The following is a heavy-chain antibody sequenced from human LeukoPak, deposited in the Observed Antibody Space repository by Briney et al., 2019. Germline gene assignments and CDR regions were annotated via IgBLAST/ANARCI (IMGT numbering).Heavy chain of an antibody. CDR1: GFTFSSYG. CDR2: ISYDGSNK. Sequence: GRSLRLSCAASGFTFSSYGMHWVRQAPGKGLEWVAVISYDGSNKYYADSVKGRFTISRDNSKNTLYLQMNSLRAEDTAVYYCASLDSGFVWGQGTLVTVSS. CDR3: ASLDSGFV. V-gene: IGHV3-30*03. J-gene: IGHJ4*02. D-gene: IGHD6-19*01.